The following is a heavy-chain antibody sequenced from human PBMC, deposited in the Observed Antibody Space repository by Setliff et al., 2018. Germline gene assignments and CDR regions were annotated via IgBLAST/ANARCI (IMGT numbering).Heavy chain of an antibody. CDR3: ARDVFPYHYEGAFDI. J-gene: IGHJ3*02. Sequence: GGSLRLSCAASGFTISDHYMDWVRQAPGKGLEWVGRTRNKAHSYTTEYAASVKGRFTISRDDSKNSLFLQMNSLKTEDTAVYYCARDVFPYHYEGAFDIWGQGTMVTVSS. D-gene: IGHD3-22*01. V-gene: IGHV3-72*01. CDR2: TRNKAHSYTT. CDR1: GFTISDHY.